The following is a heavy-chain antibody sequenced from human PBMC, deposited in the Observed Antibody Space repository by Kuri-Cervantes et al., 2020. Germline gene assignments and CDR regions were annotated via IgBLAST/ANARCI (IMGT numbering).Heavy chain of an antibody. J-gene: IGHJ6*02. V-gene: IGHV3-23*01. D-gene: IGHD1-26*01. Sequence: LTCAASGFTFSSYAMSWVRQAPGKGLEWVSAISGSGGSTYYADSVKGRFTISRDNSKNTLYLQMNSLRAEDTAVYYCAREERVATTLWGNYYYGMDVWGQGTTVTVSS. CDR1: GFTFSSYA. CDR2: ISGSGGST. CDR3: AREERVATTLWGNYYYGMDV.